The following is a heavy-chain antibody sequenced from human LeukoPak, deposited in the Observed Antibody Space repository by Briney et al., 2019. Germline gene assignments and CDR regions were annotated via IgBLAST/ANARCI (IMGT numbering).Heavy chain of an antibody. CDR3: ARAHDIVVVVAATHDAFDI. Sequence: XWIXYIXSSGSTNYNPSLKSRVTISVDTSKNQFSLKLSSVTAADTAVYYCARAHDIVVVVAATHDAFDIWGQGTMVTVSS. D-gene: IGHD2-15*01. CDR2: IXSSGST. J-gene: IGHJ3*02. V-gene: IGHV4-59*01.